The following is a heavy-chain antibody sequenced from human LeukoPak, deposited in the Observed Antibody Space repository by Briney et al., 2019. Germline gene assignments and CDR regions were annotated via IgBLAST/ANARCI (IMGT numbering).Heavy chain of an antibody. CDR3: AKDGSGDYYFDY. V-gene: IGHV3-21*04. D-gene: IGHD2-15*01. CDR2: ISSSSSYI. J-gene: IGHJ4*02. CDR1: GFTFSSYS. Sequence: GGSLRLSCAASGFTFSSYSMNWVRQAPGKGLEWVSSISSSSSYIYYADSVKGRFTISRDNAKNSLYLQMNSLRAEDTALYYCAKDGSGDYYFDYWGQGTLVTVSS.